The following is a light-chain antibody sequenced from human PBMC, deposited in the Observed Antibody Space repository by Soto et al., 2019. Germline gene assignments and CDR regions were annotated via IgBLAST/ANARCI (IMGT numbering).Light chain of an antibody. V-gene: IGLV2-14*01. CDR2: EVS. CDR3: SSYTSSSWV. J-gene: IGLJ3*02. CDR1: SSDVGGYNY. Sequence: QSVLTQPASVSGSPGRSITISCTGTSSDVGGYNYVSWYQQHPGKAPKLMIYEVSNRPSGVSNRFSGSKSGNTASLTISGLQAEDEADYYCSSYTSSSWVFGGGTKLTVL.